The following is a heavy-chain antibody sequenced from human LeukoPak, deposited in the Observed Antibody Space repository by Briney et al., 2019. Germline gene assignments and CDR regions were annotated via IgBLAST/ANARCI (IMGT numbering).Heavy chain of an antibody. D-gene: IGHD2-2*01. CDR3: ATRRGGKPAAQPPNY. Sequence: GASVKVSCKASGYTFTSYGISWVRQAPGKGLEWMGGFDPEDGETIYAQKFQGRVTMTEDTSTDTAYMELSSLRSEDTAVYYCATRRGGKPAAQPPNYWGQGTLVTVSS. CDR2: FDPEDGET. V-gene: IGHV1-24*01. J-gene: IGHJ4*02. CDR1: GYTFTSYG.